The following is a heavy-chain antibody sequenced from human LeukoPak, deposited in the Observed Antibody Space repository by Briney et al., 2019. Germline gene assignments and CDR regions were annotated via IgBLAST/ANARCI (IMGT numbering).Heavy chain of an antibody. Sequence: PGGSLRLSCAASGLTFSDYYMSWIRQAPGKGLEWVSYISSSSSYTNYADSVKGRFTISRDNAKNSLYLQMNSLRAEDTAVYYCARGVSSSWYYFDYWGQGTLVTVSS. J-gene: IGHJ4*02. CDR1: GLTFSDYY. CDR2: ISSSSSYT. CDR3: ARGVSSSWYYFDY. D-gene: IGHD6-13*01. V-gene: IGHV3-11*06.